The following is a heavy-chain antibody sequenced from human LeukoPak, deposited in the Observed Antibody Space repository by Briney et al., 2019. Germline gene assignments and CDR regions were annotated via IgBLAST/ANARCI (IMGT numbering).Heavy chain of an antibody. CDR3: ARGGYYDFWSGYSVGSFDY. Sequence: SETLSLTCAVYGGSFSGYYWSWIRQPPGKGLEWIGEINHSGSTNYNPSLKSRVTISVDTSKNQFSLKLSSVTAADTAVYYCARGGYYDFWSGYSVGSFDYWGQGTLVTVSS. CDR1: GGSFSGYY. D-gene: IGHD3-3*01. J-gene: IGHJ4*02. V-gene: IGHV4-34*01. CDR2: INHSGST.